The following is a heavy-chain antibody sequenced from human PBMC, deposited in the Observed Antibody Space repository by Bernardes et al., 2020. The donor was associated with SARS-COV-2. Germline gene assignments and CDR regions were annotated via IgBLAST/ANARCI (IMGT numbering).Heavy chain of an antibody. Sequence: GSLRLSCAASGFTFSSYAMSWVRQAPGKGLEWVSAISGSGGSTYYADSVKGRFTISRDNSKNTLYLQMNSLRAEDTAVYYCAKGIRVGRITIFGVVTKVDYMDVWGKGTTVTVSS. CDR1: GFTFSSYA. V-gene: IGHV3-23*01. CDR3: AKGIRVGRITIFGVVTKVDYMDV. CDR2: ISGSGGST. D-gene: IGHD3-3*01. J-gene: IGHJ6*03.